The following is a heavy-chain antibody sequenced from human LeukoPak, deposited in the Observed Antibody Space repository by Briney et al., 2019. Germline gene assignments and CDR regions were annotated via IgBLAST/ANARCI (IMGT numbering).Heavy chain of an antibody. CDR2: ISPSDSDT. D-gene: IGHD5-24*01. CDR1: GYTFTNYW. J-gene: IGHJ4*02. Sequence: GESLKISCKASGYTFTNYWIVWVRQMPGKGLEWMGIISPSDSDTRYSPSFQGQVIISADKSISTAYLQWSSLKASDTAMYYCARQPSLVETTDYWGQGTLVTVSS. CDR3: ARQPSLVETTDY. V-gene: IGHV5-51*01.